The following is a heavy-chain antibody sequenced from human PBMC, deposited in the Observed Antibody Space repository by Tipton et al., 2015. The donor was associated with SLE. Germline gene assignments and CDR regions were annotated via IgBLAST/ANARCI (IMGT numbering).Heavy chain of an antibody. CDR1: GFSLSTYA. V-gene: IGHV3-9*01. CDR2: IGWNDKI. CDR3: ARATEGAFDF. J-gene: IGHJ3*01. Sequence: SLRLSCEASGFSLSTYAMHWVRQAPGKGLEWVSGIGWNDKIYYADSLKGRFTISRDNAKNSLFLQMNSLTVEDTALYYCARATEGAFDFWGQGTMVTVSS.